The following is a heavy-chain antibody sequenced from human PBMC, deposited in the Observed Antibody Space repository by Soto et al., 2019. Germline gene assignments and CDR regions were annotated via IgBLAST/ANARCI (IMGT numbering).Heavy chain of an antibody. D-gene: IGHD6-6*01. J-gene: IGHJ6*02. V-gene: IGHV5-51*01. CDR3: VRRAEGRPGDGYYYVALDV. Sequence: GESLKISCKGSGYSYTSYWIGWVRQRSGRGLEWMGIINPADSETNYGQSFQGQVTISADRSTSTALLQWSSLKASDTAMYYCVRRAEGRPGDGYYYVALDVWGQGTTVTVSS. CDR2: INPADSET. CDR1: GYSYTSYW.